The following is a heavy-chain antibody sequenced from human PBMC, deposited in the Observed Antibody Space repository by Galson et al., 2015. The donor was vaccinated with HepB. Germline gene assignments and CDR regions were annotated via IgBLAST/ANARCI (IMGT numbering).Heavy chain of an antibody. V-gene: IGHV3-23*01. CDR1: GFTFSDYA. J-gene: IGHJ4*02. CDR2: INGGGATT. Sequence: SLRLSCAASGFTFSDYAMHWVRQAPGKGLEWVSGINGGGATTYYADSVKGRFTISRDNSKNTLYLQMNSLRADDTAVYYCAVNPSTLLAPDDYWGQGTLVTVSS. CDR3: AVNPSTLLAPDDY. D-gene: IGHD3-10*01.